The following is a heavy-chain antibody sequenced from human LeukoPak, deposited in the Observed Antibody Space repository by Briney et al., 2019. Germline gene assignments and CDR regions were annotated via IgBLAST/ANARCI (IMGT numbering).Heavy chain of an antibody. Sequence: PGGSLRLSCAASGFTFSDLYMDWVRQAPGKGLEWVGRISTKANSYTTEYAASVKGRFTISRDDSKNSLYLQMNSLKTEDTAVYYCAKSTHSSGYDDSFDIWGQGTMVTVSS. CDR1: GFTFSDLY. D-gene: IGHD3-22*01. V-gene: IGHV3-72*01. J-gene: IGHJ3*02. CDR2: ISTKANSYTT. CDR3: AKSTHSSGYDDSFDI.